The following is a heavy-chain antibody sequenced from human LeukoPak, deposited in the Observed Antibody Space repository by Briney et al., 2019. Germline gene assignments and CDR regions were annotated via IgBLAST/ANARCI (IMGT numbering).Heavy chain of an antibody. CDR2: ISSNFDTT. D-gene: IGHD4/OR15-4a*01. CDR1: GFTFNNYA. CDR3: AKHHNYGVLDS. Sequence: GGSLRLSCAASGFTFNNYALSWVRQAPGRGLEWVSGISSNFDTTYYADSVKGRFTISRDNSKHTLFLQVNNLRAEDTAVYYCAKHHNYGVLDSWGQGTLVTVSS. J-gene: IGHJ4*02. V-gene: IGHV3-23*01.